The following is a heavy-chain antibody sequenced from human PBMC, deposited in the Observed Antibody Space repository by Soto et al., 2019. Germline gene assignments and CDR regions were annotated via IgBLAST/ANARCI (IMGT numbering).Heavy chain of an antibody. Sequence: SVKASCKASGGTFRSYAISWVRQAPGQGLEWMGGIIPIFRTSNYAQKFQGRVTINADESTSTAYMELSSLRSEDTAVYYCARGVTTYYYCGMDVWGQGTTVTVSS. CDR2: IIPIFRTS. D-gene: IGHD4-4*01. CDR1: GGTFRSYA. J-gene: IGHJ6*02. V-gene: IGHV1-69*13. CDR3: ARGVTTYYYCGMDV.